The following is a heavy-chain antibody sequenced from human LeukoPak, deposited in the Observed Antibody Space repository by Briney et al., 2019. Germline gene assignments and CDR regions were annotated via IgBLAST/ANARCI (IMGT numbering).Heavy chain of an antibody. CDR1: GGSFSGYY. D-gene: IGHD1-26*01. CDR3: ARGPVGATRRWFDP. CDR2: INHSGST. J-gene: IGHJ5*02. V-gene: IGHV4-34*01. Sequence: PSETLSLTCAVCGGSFSGYYWSWIRQPPGKGLEWIGEINHSGSTNYNPSLKSRVTISVDTSKNQFSLKLSSVTAADTAVYYCARGPVGATRRWFDPWGQGTLVTVSS.